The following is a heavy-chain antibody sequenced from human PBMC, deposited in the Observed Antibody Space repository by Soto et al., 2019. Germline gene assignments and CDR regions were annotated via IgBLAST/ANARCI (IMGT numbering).Heavy chain of an antibody. Sequence: SETLSLTCTVSGGSISSYYWSWIRQHPGKGLEWIGYIYYSGSTHYNPSLKSRVNISVDTSENQFSLKLSSVTAADTAVYYCARGLSTYCSTTNCYSAWFDPWGQGALVTVSS. J-gene: IGHJ5*02. CDR1: GGSISSYY. V-gene: IGHV4-59*06. CDR2: IYYSGST. CDR3: ARGLSTYCSTTNCYSAWFDP. D-gene: IGHD2-2*01.